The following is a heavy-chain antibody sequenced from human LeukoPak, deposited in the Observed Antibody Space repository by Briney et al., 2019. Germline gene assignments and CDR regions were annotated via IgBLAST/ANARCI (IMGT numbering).Heavy chain of an antibody. Sequence: GGSLTLSCGASGFTFSTYAMTWVRQAPGKGLEWVSSISAGGGGTSNADSVKGRFTISRDNSKNTLYLQMNSLTAEDTAVYYCAKRSRTEYYFDSWGQGTLVTVSS. J-gene: IGHJ4*02. CDR1: GFTFSTYA. V-gene: IGHV3-23*01. CDR2: ISAGGGGT. CDR3: AKRSRTEYYFDS.